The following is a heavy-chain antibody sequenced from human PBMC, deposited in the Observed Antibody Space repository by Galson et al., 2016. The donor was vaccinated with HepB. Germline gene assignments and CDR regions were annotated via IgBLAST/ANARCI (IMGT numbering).Heavy chain of an antibody. CDR2: ISSSGSTI. Sequence: CAASGFSFSDSYMNWIRQAPGKGLEWVSYISSSGSTIYYADSVKGRFTISRDNARNSLYLQMNSLRDEDTAVYFCARGHQLLWNGLDVWGQGTTVTVSS. D-gene: IGHD3-10*01. CDR3: ARGHQLLWNGLDV. J-gene: IGHJ6*02. V-gene: IGHV3-11*01. CDR1: GFSFSDSY.